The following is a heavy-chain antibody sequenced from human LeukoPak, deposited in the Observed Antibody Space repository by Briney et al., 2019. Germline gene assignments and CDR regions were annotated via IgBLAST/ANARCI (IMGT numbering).Heavy chain of an antibody. D-gene: IGHD4-17*01. CDR1: GGSFSGYY. CDR3: AREYGDYKADYYYMDV. V-gene: IGHV4-34*01. CDR2: INHSGST. Sequence: PSETLSLTCAVYGGSFSGYYWSWIRQPPGKGLEWIGEINHSGSTNYNPSLKSRVTISVDTSKNQISLKLSSVTAADTAVYYCAREYGDYKADYYYMDVWGKGTTVTVSS. J-gene: IGHJ6*03.